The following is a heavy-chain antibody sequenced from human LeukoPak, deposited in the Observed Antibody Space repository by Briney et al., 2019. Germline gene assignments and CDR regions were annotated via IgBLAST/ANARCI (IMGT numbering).Heavy chain of an antibody. CDR2: ISAYNCNT. CDR3: ARDETYYYDSSGYYPFDY. Sequence: SDKVSRKASGYTFTSYGISEVRQAPAQGLEGMGWISAYNCNTNYAQKPQGRVTTTTDTSTSPDYMELRSLRSDDTAVYYCARDETYYYDSSGYYPFDYWGQGTLVTVSS. D-gene: IGHD3-22*01. J-gene: IGHJ4*02. CDR1: GYTFTSYG. V-gene: IGHV1-18*01.